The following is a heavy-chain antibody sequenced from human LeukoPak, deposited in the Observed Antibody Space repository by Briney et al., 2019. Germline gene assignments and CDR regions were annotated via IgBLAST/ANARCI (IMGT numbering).Heavy chain of an antibody. J-gene: IGHJ3*02. CDR2: ISGSGGST. CDR1: GFTVSSNY. V-gene: IGHV3-53*05. CDR3: ARDPERGGSPDAFDI. Sequence: PGGSLRLSCAASGFTVSSNYMSWVRQAPGKGLEWVSAISGSGGSTYYADSVKGRFTISRDNSKNTLYLQMNSLRAEDTAVYYCARDPERGGSPDAFDIWGQGTMVTVSS. D-gene: IGHD1-26*01.